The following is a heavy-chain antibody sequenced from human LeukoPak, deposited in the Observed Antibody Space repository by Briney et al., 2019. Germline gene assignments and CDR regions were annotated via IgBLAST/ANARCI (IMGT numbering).Heavy chain of an antibody. J-gene: IGHJ4*02. Sequence: GASVKVSCKASGYTFTSYGISWVRQAPGQGLEWMGWISAYNGNTNYAQKLQGRVTMTTDTSTSTAYMELRSLRSDDTDVYYCARDSIFGVVRGNFDYWGQGTLVTVSS. V-gene: IGHV1-18*01. CDR1: GYTFTSYG. D-gene: IGHD3-3*01. CDR3: ARDSIFGVVRGNFDY. CDR2: ISAYNGNT.